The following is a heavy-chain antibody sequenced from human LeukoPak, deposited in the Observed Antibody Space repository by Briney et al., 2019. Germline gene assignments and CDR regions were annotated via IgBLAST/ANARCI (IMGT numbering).Heavy chain of an antibody. Sequence: SETLSLTCTVSGGSISSYYWSWIRQPPGKGLEWIGYIYYSGSTNYNPSLKSRVTITVDTSKNQFSLKLSPVTAADTAVYYCARAGDFWSGYEYYFDYWGQGTLVTVSS. CDR3: ARAGDFWSGYEYYFDY. V-gene: IGHV4-59*01. J-gene: IGHJ4*02. CDR1: GGSISSYY. D-gene: IGHD3-3*01. CDR2: IYYSGST.